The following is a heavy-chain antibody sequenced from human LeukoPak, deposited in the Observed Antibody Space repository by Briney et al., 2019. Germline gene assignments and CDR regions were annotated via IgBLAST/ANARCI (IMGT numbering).Heavy chain of an antibody. CDR3: ARDRDAVTTGIFDY. CDR1: GFTFSSYS. CDR2: ISSSSSYI. J-gene: IGHJ4*02. D-gene: IGHD4-17*01. V-gene: IGHV3-21*01. Sequence: GGSLRLSCAASGFTFSSYSMNWVRQAPGKGLEWVSSISSSSSYIYYADSVKGRFTISRDNAKNSLYLQMNSLRAKDTAVYYCARDRDAVTTGIFDYWGQGTLVTVSS.